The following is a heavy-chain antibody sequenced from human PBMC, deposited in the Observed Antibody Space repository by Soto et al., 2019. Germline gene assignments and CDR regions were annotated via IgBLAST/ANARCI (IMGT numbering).Heavy chain of an antibody. CDR1: GFTFSSYW. Sequence: GGSLRLSCAASGFTFSSYWLSWVRQAPGKGLEWVANIKQDGSEKYYVDSVKGRFTISRDNAKNSLYLQMNSLRAEDTAVYYCARDGYYDFWSGSRYGMDVWGQGTTVTVSS. CDR3: ARDGYYDFWSGSRYGMDV. V-gene: IGHV3-7*03. CDR2: IKQDGSEK. D-gene: IGHD3-3*01. J-gene: IGHJ6*02.